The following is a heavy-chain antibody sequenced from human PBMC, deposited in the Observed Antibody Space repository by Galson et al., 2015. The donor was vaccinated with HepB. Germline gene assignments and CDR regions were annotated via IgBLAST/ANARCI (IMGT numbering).Heavy chain of an antibody. D-gene: IGHD6-19*01. Sequence: SLRLSCAASGFTVSTNYLSWVRQAPGKGLEWVSIIYSGGTTYYADSVKGRFTISRDNSKNTLYLQMNSLGAEDTAVYYCARVEHSSGWYSFDFWGQGTLVTVSS. V-gene: IGHV3-66*01. CDR1: GFTVSTNY. J-gene: IGHJ4*02. CDR3: ARVEHSSGWYSFDF. CDR2: IYSGGTT.